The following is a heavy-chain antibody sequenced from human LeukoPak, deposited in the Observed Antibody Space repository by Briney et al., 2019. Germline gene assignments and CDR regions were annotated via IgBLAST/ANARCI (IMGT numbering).Heavy chain of an antibody. V-gene: IGHV1-2*02. CDR2: INPDSGGT. D-gene: IGHD2-21*02. J-gene: IGHJ3*02. CDR1: GYTFTGYY. Sequence: ASVKVSCKASGYTFTGYYIHWVRQAPGQGLEWMGWINPDSGGTNYAEKFQGRVTMTRDTSISTAYMELSSLRSDDTAVYYCARVTSYCAGDCYPIDAFDMWGQGTKVTVSS. CDR3: ARVTSYCAGDCYPIDAFDM.